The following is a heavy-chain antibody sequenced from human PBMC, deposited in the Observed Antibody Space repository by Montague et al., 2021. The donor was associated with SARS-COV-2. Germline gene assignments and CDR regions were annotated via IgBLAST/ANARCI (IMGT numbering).Heavy chain of an antibody. V-gene: IGHV4-39*01. D-gene: IGHD3-9*01. J-gene: IGHJ3*02. CDR1: GGSISSSSYY. CDR2: NGGST. Sequence: SETLSLTCTVSGGSISSSSYYWGWIRQPPGKGLEWIGSNGGSTYYNPSLKSRVTISVDTSKNQFSLKLSSVTAADTAVYYCATYYDILTGYYIDAFDIWGQGTMVTASS. CDR3: ATYYDILTGYYIDAFDI.